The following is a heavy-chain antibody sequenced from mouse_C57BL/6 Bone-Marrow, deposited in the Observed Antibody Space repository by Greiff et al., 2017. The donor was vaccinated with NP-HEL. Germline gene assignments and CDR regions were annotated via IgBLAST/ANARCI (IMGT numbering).Heavy chain of an antibody. V-gene: IGHV2-5*01. Sequence: QVQLQQSGPGLVQPSQSLSITCTVSGFSLTSYGVHWVRQSPGKGLEWLGVIWRGGSTDYNAAFMSRLSITKDNSKSQVFFKMNSLQADDTAIYYCAKNPRYDYDRGYAMDYWGQGTSVTVSS. D-gene: IGHD2-4*01. J-gene: IGHJ4*01. CDR2: IWRGGST. CDR3: AKNPRYDYDRGYAMDY. CDR1: GFSLTSYG.